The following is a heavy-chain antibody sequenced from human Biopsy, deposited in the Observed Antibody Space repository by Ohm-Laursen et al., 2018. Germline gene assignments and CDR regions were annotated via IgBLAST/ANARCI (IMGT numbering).Heavy chain of an antibody. CDR3: ARDGKRWGYSTYFSWHFDL. D-gene: IGHD4-11*01. J-gene: IGHJ2*01. V-gene: IGHV3-30*03. Sequence: RSLRLSCAASGFTFTSYAMHWVRQAPGKGLEWVAVISYDGSGEYYADSLQGRFIISRDNPKNTVDLQMNSLRAEDTAVYFCARDGKRWGYSTYFSWHFDLWGRGTLVTVSS. CDR2: ISYDGSGE. CDR1: GFTFTSYA.